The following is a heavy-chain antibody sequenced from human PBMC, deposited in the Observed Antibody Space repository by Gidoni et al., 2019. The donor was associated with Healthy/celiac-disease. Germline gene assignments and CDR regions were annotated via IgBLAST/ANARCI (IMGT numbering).Heavy chain of an antibody. D-gene: IGHD3-22*01. Sequence: QVQLVESGGGVVQPGRSLSLSCAASGFTFSSYGVPWVGQAPGKGLEWVAVIWYDGSNKYYADSVKGRFTISRDNSKNTLYLQMNSLRAEDTAVYYCARDSSGYLDYWGQGTLVTVSS. V-gene: IGHV3-33*01. CDR1: GFTFSSYG. J-gene: IGHJ4*02. CDR3: ARDSSGYLDY. CDR2: IWYDGSNK.